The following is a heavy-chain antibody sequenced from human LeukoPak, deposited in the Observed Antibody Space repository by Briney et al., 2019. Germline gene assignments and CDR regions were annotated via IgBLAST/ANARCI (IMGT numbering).Heavy chain of an antibody. D-gene: IGHD3-10*01. CDR3: AKGITMVRGVMGDAFDI. CDR2: ISYDGSNK. J-gene: IGHJ3*02. V-gene: IGHV3-30-3*01. Sequence: GGSLRLSCAASGFTFSSYAMHWVRQAPGKGLEWVAVISYDGSNKYYADSVKGRFTISRDNSKNTLYLQMNSLRAEDTAVYYCAKGITMVRGVMGDAFDIWGQGTMVTVSS. CDR1: GFTFSSYA.